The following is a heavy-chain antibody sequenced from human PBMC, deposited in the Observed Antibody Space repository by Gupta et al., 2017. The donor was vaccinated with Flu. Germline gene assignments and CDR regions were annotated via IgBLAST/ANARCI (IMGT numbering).Heavy chain of an antibody. V-gene: IGHV4-30-4*01. CDR1: SGDYS. D-gene: IGHD1-26*01. CDR2: IRYSGKK. Sequence: SGDYSCSWVRQPPGKGLVWIGLIRYSGKKYYICARKSRVTISKATSKYQFSVNLKFGNDADTAVYYCASDDRGGYYHRLDFWGQGILVTVSS. CDR3: ASDDRGGYYHRLDF. J-gene: IGHJ4*02.